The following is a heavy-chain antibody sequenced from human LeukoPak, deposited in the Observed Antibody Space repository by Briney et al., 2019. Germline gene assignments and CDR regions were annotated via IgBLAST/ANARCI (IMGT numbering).Heavy chain of an antibody. Sequence: GGSLRLSCAASGFTFSSYWMSWVRQAPGKGLEWVANIKQDGSERYYVGSVKGRFTISRDNAKNSLYLQMNSLRAEDTAVYYCARDFWLTGATHCYFDYWGQGTLVTVSS. J-gene: IGHJ4*02. CDR1: GFTFSSYW. V-gene: IGHV3-7*03. CDR3: ARDFWLTGATHCYFDY. D-gene: IGHD1-14*01. CDR2: IKQDGSER.